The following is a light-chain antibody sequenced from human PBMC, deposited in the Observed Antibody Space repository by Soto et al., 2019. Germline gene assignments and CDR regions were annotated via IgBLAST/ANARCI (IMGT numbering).Light chain of an antibody. Sequence: EIVMTQSPATLSVSPGERATLSCRASQSVSSNLAWYQQKPGQAPRLLIYGASNSATGIPARFSGSGSGTEFTLTISSLQSEDCGVYYCQQYNNSPALTCGGGTKVEIK. CDR1: QSVSSN. CDR2: GAS. V-gene: IGKV3-15*01. J-gene: IGKJ4*01. CDR3: QQYNNSPALT.